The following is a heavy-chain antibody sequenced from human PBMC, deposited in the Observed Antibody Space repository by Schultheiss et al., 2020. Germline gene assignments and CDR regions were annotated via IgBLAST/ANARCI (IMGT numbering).Heavy chain of an antibody. CDR1: GDSVSSNSAA. J-gene: IGHJ6*02. Sequence: SQTLSLTCAISGDSVSSNSAAWNWIRQSPSRGLEWLGRTYYRSKWYNDYAVSVKSRITINPDTSKNQFSLKLSSVTAADTAVYYCARVGITMVRGVNYYYGMDVWGQGTTVTVSS. CDR2: TYYRSKWYN. V-gene: IGHV6-1*01. D-gene: IGHD3-10*01. CDR3: ARVGITMVRGVNYYYGMDV.